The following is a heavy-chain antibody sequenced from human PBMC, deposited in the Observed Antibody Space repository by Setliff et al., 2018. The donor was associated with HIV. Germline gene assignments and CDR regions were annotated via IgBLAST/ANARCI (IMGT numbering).Heavy chain of an antibody. D-gene: IGHD2-15*01. CDR2: IKSKTDGGTT. CDR1: GFTFGEYP. Sequence: GGSLRLSCATSGFTFGEYPMGWFRQAPGKGLEWVGRIKSKTDGGTTDYAAPVKGRFTISRDDSKNTVYLQMNSLKTEDTAIYYCTTDKLYGISDYWGQGTLVTVSS. J-gene: IGHJ4*02. V-gene: IGHV3-15*01. CDR3: TTDKLYGISDY.